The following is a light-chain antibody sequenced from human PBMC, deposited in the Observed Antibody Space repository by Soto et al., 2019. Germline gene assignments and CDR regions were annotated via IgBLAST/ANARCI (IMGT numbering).Light chain of an antibody. V-gene: IGKV1-27*01. Sequence: DIQMTQAPSSLSASLGDRVTITCRASQGIGIYFAWYQQKPGKVPKLRIYAASTLQSGVPSRFRGRGPGTDFPLHIRSLQPEAVATPYCQTYNSAPRTFGQVTRVEI. CDR3: QTYNSAPRT. J-gene: IGKJ1*01. CDR2: AAS. CDR1: QGIGIY.